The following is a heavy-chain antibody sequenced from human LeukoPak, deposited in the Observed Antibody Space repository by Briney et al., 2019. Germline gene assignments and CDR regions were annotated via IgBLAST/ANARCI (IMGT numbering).Heavy chain of an antibody. Sequence: SVKVSCKASGGTFSSYAISWVRQAPGQGLEWMGGIIPIFGTANYAQKFQGRVTITADKSTSTAYMELSSLRSEDTAVYYCARDGWYCSSTSYYLDYWGQGTLVTVSS. V-gene: IGHV1-69*06. CDR2: IIPIFGTA. J-gene: IGHJ4*02. CDR1: GGTFSSYA. CDR3: ARDGWYCSSTSYYLDY. D-gene: IGHD2-2*01.